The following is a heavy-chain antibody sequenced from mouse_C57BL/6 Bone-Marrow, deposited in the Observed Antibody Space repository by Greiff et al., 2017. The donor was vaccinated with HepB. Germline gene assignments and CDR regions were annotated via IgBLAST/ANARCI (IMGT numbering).Heavy chain of an antibody. Sequence: ESGPGLVKPSQSLSLTCSVTGYSITSGYYWNWIRQFPGNQLEWMGYISYDGSNNYNPSLKNRISITRDTSKNQFFLRWNSVTTEDTATYYCAITTVEATDYRGQGTAVTVSA. D-gene: IGHD1-1*01. CDR3: AITTVEATDY. J-gene: IGHJ4*01. CDR2: ISYDGSN. V-gene: IGHV3-6*01. CDR1: GYSITSGYY.